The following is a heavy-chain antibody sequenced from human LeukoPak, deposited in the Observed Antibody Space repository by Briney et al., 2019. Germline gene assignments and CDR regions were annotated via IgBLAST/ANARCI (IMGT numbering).Heavy chain of an antibody. CDR1: GGTFSSYA. CDR2: IIPIFGIA. D-gene: IGHD2-2*01. CDR3: ARETVPAAKGPNWFDP. J-gene: IGHJ5*02. V-gene: IGHV1-69*04. Sequence: SVKVSCKASGGTFSSYAISWVRQAPGQGLEWMGRIIPIFGIANYAQKFQGRVTITADKSTSTAYMELSSLRSEDTAVYYCARETVPAAKGPNWFDPWGQGTLVTVSS.